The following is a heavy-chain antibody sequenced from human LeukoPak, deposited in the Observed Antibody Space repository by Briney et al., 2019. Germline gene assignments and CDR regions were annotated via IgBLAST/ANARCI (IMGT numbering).Heavy chain of an antibody. CDR3: ASIVDTAMESFDY. J-gene: IGHJ4*02. V-gene: IGHV1-2*02. CDR1: GYTFIGYY. Sequence: GASVKVSCKASGYTFIGYYMHWVRQAPGQGLEWMGWINPNSGGTNYAQKFQGRVTMTRDTSISTAYMELSRLRSDDTAVYYCASIVDTAMESFDYWGQGTLVTVSS. CDR2: INPNSGGT. D-gene: IGHD5-18*01.